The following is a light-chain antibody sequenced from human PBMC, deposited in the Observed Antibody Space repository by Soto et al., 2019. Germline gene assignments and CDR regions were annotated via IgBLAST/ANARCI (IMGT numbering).Light chain of an antibody. CDR1: SSNIGAGYD. V-gene: IGLV1-40*01. CDR2: GDN. CDR3: QSYDSSLSAWV. Sequence: QSVLPHPPSGSGAPGPRVTISGTGRSSNIGAGYDVHWYQQLPGTAPKLLIYGDNKRPSGVPDRVAGSKSGTSASLAITGLQAEDEADYYCQSYDSSLSAWVVGGGTKLTVL. J-gene: IGLJ3*02.